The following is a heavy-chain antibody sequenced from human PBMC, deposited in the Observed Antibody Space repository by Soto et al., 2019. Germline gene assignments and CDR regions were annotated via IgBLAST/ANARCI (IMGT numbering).Heavy chain of an antibody. CDR3: AIRASYYDSSGYFDY. J-gene: IGHJ4*02. CDR1: GVTFRSDW. Sequence: PGGTLRPSRSTPGVTFRSDWMHRDRADPGKGLVWVSRINSDGSSTSYADSVKGRFTISRDNAKNPLYLQMNSLRAEDTAVYYCAIRASYYDSSGYFDYWGQGTLVTVSS. CDR2: INSDGSST. V-gene: IGHV3-74*01. D-gene: IGHD3-22*01.